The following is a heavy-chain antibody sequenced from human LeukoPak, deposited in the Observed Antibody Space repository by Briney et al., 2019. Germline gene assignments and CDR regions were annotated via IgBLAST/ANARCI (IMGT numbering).Heavy chain of an antibody. CDR3: ARLPRKMVTAIIDY. CDR1: GDSISSSSDY. D-gene: IGHD2-21*02. Sequence: SETLSLTCTVSGDSISSSSDYWGWIRQPPGKGLEWIGSIYYSGSTYYNPSLKSRVTISVDTSKNQFSLKLSSVTAADTAVYYCARLPRKMVTAIIDYWGQGTLVTVSS. V-gene: IGHV4-39*01. J-gene: IGHJ4*02. CDR2: IYYSGST.